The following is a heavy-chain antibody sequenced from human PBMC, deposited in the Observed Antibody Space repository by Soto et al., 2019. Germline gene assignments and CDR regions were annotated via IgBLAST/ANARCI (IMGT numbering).Heavy chain of an antibody. V-gene: IGHV4-59*01. CDR1: GGSISSYY. D-gene: IGHD6-13*01. CDR2: IYYSGST. CDR3: ARSDGSSWYLGYYYGMDV. J-gene: IGHJ6*02. Sequence: PSETLSLTCTVSGGSISSYYWSWIRQPPGKGLEWIGYIYYSGSTNYNPSLKSRVTISVDTSKNQFSLKLGSVTAADTAVYYCARSDGSSWYLGYYYGMDVWGQGTTVTVSS.